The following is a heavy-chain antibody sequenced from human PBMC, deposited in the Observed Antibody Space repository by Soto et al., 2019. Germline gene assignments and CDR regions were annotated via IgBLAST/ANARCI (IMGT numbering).Heavy chain of an antibody. CDR3: ARKVIAAAGTRRFDY. J-gene: IGHJ4*02. V-gene: IGHV4-4*02. D-gene: IGHD6-13*01. Sequence: GKGLEWIGEIYHSGSTNYNPSLKSRVTISVDKSKNQFSLKLSSVTAADTAVYYCARKVIAAAGTRRFDYWGQGTLVTVSS. CDR2: IYHSGST.